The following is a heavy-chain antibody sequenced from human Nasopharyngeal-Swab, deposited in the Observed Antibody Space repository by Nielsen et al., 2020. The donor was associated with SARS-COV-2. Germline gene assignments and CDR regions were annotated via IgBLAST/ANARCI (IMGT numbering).Heavy chain of an antibody. Sequence: GESLKISCAASGFTFSRYAMHWVRQAPGTGLEWVAVISYDGSNKYYADSVKGRFTISRDNSKNTLYLQMNSLRAEDTAVYYCARGPDGVVVPAAILYWGQGTLVTVSS. CDR1: GFTFSRYA. CDR2: ISYDGSNK. V-gene: IGHV3-30*04. CDR3: ARGPDGVVVPAAILY. J-gene: IGHJ4*02. D-gene: IGHD2-2*01.